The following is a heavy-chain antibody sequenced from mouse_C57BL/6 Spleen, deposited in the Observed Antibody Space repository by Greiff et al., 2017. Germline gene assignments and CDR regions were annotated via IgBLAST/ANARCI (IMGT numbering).Heavy chain of an antibody. J-gene: IGHJ1*03. CDR1: GYTFTDYY. Sequence: EVQLQQSGPELVKPGASVKISCKASGYTFTDYYMNWVKQSHGKSLEWIGDIKPNNGGTSYNQKFKGKATLTVDKSSSTAYMELRSLTSEDSAVYYCATPRYFDVWGTGTTVTVSS. CDR2: IKPNNGGT. V-gene: IGHV1-26*01. CDR3: ATPRYFDV.